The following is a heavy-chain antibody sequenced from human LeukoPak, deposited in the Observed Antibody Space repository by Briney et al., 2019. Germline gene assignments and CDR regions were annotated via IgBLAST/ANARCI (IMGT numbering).Heavy chain of an antibody. CDR2: ISSSSSYT. CDR1: GFSFSDYY. Sequence: KPGGSLRLSCAASGFSFSDYYMSWIRQAPGKGLEWVSYISSSSSYTNYADSVKGRFTISRDNAKNSLYLQMNSLRAKDTAVYYCARSYYDSSGHSDYWGQGTLVTVSS. V-gene: IGHV3-11*06. J-gene: IGHJ4*02. D-gene: IGHD3-22*01. CDR3: ARSYYDSSGHSDY.